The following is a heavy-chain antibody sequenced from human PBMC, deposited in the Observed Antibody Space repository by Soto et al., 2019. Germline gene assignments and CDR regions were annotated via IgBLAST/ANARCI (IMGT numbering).Heavy chain of an antibody. CDR2: INPNSGGT. CDR1: GYTFTGYY. Sequence: ASVKVSCKASGYTFTGYYMHWVRQAPGQGLEWMGWINPNSGGTNYAQKFQGWVTMTRDKSISTAYLQWSSLKASDTAMYYCARPPAPAARDYWGQGTLVTVSS. CDR3: ARPPAPAARDY. V-gene: IGHV1-2*04. D-gene: IGHD2-2*01. J-gene: IGHJ4*02.